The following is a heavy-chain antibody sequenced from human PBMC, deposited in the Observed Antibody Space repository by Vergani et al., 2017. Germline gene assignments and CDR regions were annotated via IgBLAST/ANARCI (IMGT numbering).Heavy chain of an antibody. CDR3: ATALDWGSAGPDY. Sequence: QVQLVESGGGVVQPGRSLRLSCAASGFTFSSYGMHWVRQAPGKGLEWVAVIWYDGSNKYYADSVKGRFTISRDNSKNTLYLQMNSLRAEDTAVYYCATALDWGSAGPDYWGQGTLVTVSS. V-gene: IGHV3-33*01. J-gene: IGHJ4*02. CDR1: GFTFSSYG. D-gene: IGHD7-27*01. CDR2: IWYDGSNK.